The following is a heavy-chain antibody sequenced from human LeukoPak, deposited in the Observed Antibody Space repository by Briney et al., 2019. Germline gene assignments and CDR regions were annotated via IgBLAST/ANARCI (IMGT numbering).Heavy chain of an antibody. V-gene: IGHV3-30-3*01. CDR2: ISYDGSNK. CDR3: AKDWGNRFDY. Sequence: GGSLRLSCTASGFTFSSYAMHWVRQAPGKGLEWVAVISYDGSNKDYVDSAKGRFTISRDNSKNTIYLQMNSLRAEDTAVYYCAKDWGNRFDYWGQGTLVTVSS. J-gene: IGHJ4*02. D-gene: IGHD1-14*01. CDR1: GFTFSSYA.